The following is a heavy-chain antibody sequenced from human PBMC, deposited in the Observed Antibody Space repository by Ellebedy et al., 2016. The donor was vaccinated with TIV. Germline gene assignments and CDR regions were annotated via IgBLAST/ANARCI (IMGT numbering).Heavy chain of an antibody. CDR3: ARGEYDYGADYYYYMDV. J-gene: IGHJ6*03. CDR1: GFTFSDYY. Sequence: GESLKISCAASGFTFSDYYMSWIRQAPGKGLEWVSYISSIGRNKNYAESVRGRFTFARDNAKSSLYLQMGSLRAEDTAVYYCARGEYDYGADYYYYMDVWGKGTTVTVSS. CDR2: ISSIGRNK. V-gene: IGHV3-11*01. D-gene: IGHD4-17*01.